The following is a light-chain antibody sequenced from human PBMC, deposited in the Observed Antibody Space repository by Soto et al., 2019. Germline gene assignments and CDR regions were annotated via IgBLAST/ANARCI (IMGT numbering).Light chain of an antibody. V-gene: IGKV1-33*01. CDR2: DAS. CDR1: QDISNY. Sequence: DIQMTQSPSSLSASVGDRVTITCQASQDISNYLNWYQQKPGKAPKLLIYDASNLETGVPSRFSGSGSGTDFTFPISSLQPEDNAAYYCQQYDNLPPLTFGGGTKVEIK. CDR3: QQYDNLPPLT. J-gene: IGKJ4*01.